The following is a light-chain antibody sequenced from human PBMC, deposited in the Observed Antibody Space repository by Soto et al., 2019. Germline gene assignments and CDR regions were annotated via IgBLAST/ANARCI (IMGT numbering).Light chain of an antibody. J-gene: IGKJ2*01. Sequence: EIVLTQSPGTLSLSPGERATLSCRASQSVSSSSLAWYQQKPGQAPRLLIHGASTRASGIPDRFTGSGSGTDFTLTIRRLVPEDFAVYYCQQYGGSPMYTFGQGTKLEIK. V-gene: IGKV3-20*01. CDR1: QSVSSSS. CDR2: GAS. CDR3: QQYGGSPMYT.